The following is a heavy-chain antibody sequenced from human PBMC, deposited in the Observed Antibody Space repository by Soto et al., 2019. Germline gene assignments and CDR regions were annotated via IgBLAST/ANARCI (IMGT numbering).Heavy chain of an antibody. Sequence: QVQLVESGGGVVQPGRSLRLSCAASGFTFSSYGMHWVRQAPGKGLEWVAVISYDGSNKYYADSVKGRFTISRDNSKNTLYLQMNSLRAEDTAVYYCAKDFAWYSSSWYGVVNWFDPWGQGTLVTVSS. CDR1: GFTFSSYG. D-gene: IGHD6-13*01. J-gene: IGHJ5*02. V-gene: IGHV3-30*18. CDR2: ISYDGSNK. CDR3: AKDFAWYSSSWYGVVNWFDP.